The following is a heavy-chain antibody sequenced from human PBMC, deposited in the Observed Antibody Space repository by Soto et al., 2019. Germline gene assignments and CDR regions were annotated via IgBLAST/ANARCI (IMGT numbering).Heavy chain of an antibody. CDR3: ASIPLGYYDSSGSSQGNAFDI. CDR2: MYNTGST. V-gene: IGHV4-59*01. Sequence: SETLSLTCTVSGGSISGYYWSWIRQPPGKGLEWIGYMYNTGSTVYNPSFKSRVTISVDTSKSQFSLKLNSVTAADTAVYYCASIPLGYYDSSGSSQGNAFDIWGQGTMVTVSS. D-gene: IGHD3-22*01. CDR1: GGSISGYY. J-gene: IGHJ3*02.